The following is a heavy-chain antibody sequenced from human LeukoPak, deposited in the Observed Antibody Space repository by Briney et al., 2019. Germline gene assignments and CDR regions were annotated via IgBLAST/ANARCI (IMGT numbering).Heavy chain of an antibody. V-gene: IGHV3-53*01. CDR1: GFTVSSNY. D-gene: IGHD6-19*01. CDR2: IYSGGST. J-gene: IGHJ2*01. CDR3: ARETYSSGWYGGYFDL. Sequence: GGSLRLSCAASGFTVSSNYMSWVRQAPGKGLEWVSVIYSGGSTYYADSVKGRFTISRDNSKNTLCLQMNSLRAEDTAVYYCARETYSSGWYGGYFDLWGRGTLVTVSS.